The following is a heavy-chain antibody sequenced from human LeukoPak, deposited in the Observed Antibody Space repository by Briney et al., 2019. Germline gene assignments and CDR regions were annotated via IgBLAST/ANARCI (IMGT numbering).Heavy chain of an antibody. J-gene: IGHJ5*02. Sequence: GGTLRLSRAVSGFRVRVYYMSWVREAPGKGLEWVVLIRDSGEAFYADFARGRFDISRDESENTLYLQRNSLLVEDTAVYFCARDRAANQDWVEFDPWGQGTPVIVSS. CDR1: GFRVRVYY. V-gene: IGHV3-66*03. CDR2: IRDSGEA. CDR3: ARDRAANQDWVEFDP. D-gene: IGHD3/OR15-3a*01.